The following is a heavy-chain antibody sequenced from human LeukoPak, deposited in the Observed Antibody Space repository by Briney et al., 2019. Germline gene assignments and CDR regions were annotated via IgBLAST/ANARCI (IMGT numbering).Heavy chain of an antibody. Sequence: GGSLRLSCAVSGFSFNTYSMNWVRQAPGKGLEWVSYISRTSRTIYYADSVKGRFTISGDNAKNSLYLQMNSLRDEDTALYYCVRGGFGPSDALDIWGQGTMVTVSS. CDR1: GFSFNTYS. V-gene: IGHV3-48*02. CDR2: ISRTSRTI. J-gene: IGHJ3*02. CDR3: VRGGFGPSDALDI. D-gene: IGHD3-10*01.